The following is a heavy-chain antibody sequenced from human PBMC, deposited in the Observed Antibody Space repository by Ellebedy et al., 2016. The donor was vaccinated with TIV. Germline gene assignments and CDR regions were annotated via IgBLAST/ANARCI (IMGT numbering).Heavy chain of an antibody. CDR1: GYTFTGYY. CDR3: VSAVVPDRGLSHYYGLDV. CDR2: INPNSGGT. D-gene: IGHD2-2*01. V-gene: IGHV1-2*02. Sequence: AASVKVSCKASGYTFTGYYMHWVRQAPGQGLEWMGWINPNSGGTNYAQKFQGGVTMTRDTFISTAYLELSRLRSDDTAVYYCVSAVVPDRGLSHYYGLDVWGQGTTVTVSS. J-gene: IGHJ6*02.